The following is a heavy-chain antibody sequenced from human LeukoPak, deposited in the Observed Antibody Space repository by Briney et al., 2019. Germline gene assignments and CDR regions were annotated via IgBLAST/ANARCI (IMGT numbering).Heavy chain of an antibody. Sequence: PSETLSLTCTVSGGSISSYYWSRIRQPPGKGLEWIGYIYYSGSTNYNPSLKSRVTISVDTSKNQFSLKLSSVTAADTAVYYCARVNGGDFDYWGQGTLVTVSS. CDR1: GGSISSYY. CDR3: ARVNGGDFDY. J-gene: IGHJ4*02. CDR2: IYYSGST. V-gene: IGHV4-59*01. D-gene: IGHD4-23*01.